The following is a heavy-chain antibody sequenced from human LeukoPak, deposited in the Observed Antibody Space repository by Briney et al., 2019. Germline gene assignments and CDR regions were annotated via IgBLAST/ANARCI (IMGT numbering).Heavy chain of an antibody. CDR1: GASFSGYY. CDR3: ARGAHYYDILTGYPRPQYYFDY. D-gene: IGHD3-9*01. V-gene: IGHV4-34*01. Sequence: SETLSLTCAVYGASFSGYYWSWIREPPGKGLEWIGEINHIVSTNYNPSLKSRVTISVDTSKHQFSMKLSSVTAADTAVYYCARGAHYYDILTGYPRPQYYFDYWGQGTLVTVSS. CDR2: INHIVST. J-gene: IGHJ4*02.